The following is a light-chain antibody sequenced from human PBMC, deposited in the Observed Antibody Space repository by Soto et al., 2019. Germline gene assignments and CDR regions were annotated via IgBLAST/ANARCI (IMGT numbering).Light chain of an antibody. CDR2: GAS. CDR1: QSVSSSY. J-gene: IGKJ3*01. CDR3: QQYGSSPFT. V-gene: IGKV3-20*01. Sequence: EIVLTQSPGTLSLSPGERATLSCRASQSVSSSYLAWYQQKPGQAPRLLIYGASSRATGIPDRFSGSGSGTDFTLPIRRLEPEDFAVYYCQQYGSSPFTFAPGTKVDIK.